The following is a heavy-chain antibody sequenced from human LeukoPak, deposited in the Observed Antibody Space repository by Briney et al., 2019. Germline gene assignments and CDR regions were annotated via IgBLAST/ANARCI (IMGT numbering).Heavy chain of an antibody. CDR2: SNPSGGST. CDR3: TREAGYGDFDY. CDR1: GYTSTSYY. Sequence: ASVKVSCKASGYTSTSYYIHWVRQAPGQGLEWMGISNPSGGSTRYAQRFQGRVTMTSDTSTSTVYLELSSLRSEDTAVYYCTREAGYGDFDYWGQGTLVTVSS. J-gene: IGHJ4*02. D-gene: IGHD4-17*01. V-gene: IGHV1-46*01.